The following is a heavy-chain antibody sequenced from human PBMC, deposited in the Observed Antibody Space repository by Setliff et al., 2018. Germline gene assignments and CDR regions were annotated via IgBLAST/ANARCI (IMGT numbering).Heavy chain of an antibody. Sequence: SETLSLTCAVSGYSISSGYYSGWIRQPPGKGLEWIGSISHSGSAYYNPSLKSRVTISVDTSKNQFSLKLSSVTAADTAVYYCARQASLYYYDSSGYYLGLAAFDIWGQGTMVTVSS. CDR3: ARQASLYYYDSSGYYLGLAAFDI. D-gene: IGHD3-22*01. CDR2: ISHSGSA. CDR1: GYSISSGYY. V-gene: IGHV4-38-2*01. J-gene: IGHJ3*02.